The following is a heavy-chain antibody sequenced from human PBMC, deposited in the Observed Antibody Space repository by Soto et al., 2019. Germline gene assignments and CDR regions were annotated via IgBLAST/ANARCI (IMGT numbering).Heavy chain of an antibody. D-gene: IGHD1-26*01. V-gene: IGHV4-34*01. J-gene: IGHJ4*02. CDR3: ARGLITGSHYSGGWYYFDS. Sequence: TSETLSLTCDVYGGSFSGYIWTWIRQTPGKGLQWIGQINHSGSANLNPSLKSRVTISVHTSNSQFSLELSSVTAADTAVYYCARGLITGSHYSGGWYYFDSWGQGTQVT. CDR1: GGSFSGYI. CDR2: INHSGSA.